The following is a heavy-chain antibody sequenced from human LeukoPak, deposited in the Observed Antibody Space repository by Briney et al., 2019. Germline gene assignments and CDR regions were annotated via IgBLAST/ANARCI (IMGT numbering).Heavy chain of an antibody. J-gene: IGHJ4*02. CDR2: IYYSGST. D-gene: IGHD4-17*01. Sequence: PSETLSLTCTVSGYTVETGYYWAWLRQPPGKGLEWIGSIYYSGSTYYNPSLKSRVTISVDTSKNQFSLKLSSVTAADTAVYYCARPAGDSSYYFDYWGQGTLVTVSS. CDR1: GYTVETGYY. V-gene: IGHV4-38-2*02. CDR3: ARPAGDSSYYFDY.